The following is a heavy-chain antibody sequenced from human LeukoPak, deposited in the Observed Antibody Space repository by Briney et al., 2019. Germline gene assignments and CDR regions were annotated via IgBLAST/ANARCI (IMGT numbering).Heavy chain of an antibody. CDR1: GFTFSSYA. CDR3: ANNGYCSSTSCY. Sequence: GGSLRLSCAASGFTFSSYAMHWVRQAPGKGLEWVAVISYDGSNKYYADSVKGRFTISRDNSKNTLYLQMNSLRAEDTAVYYCANNGYCSSTSCYWGQGTLVTVSS. CDR2: ISYDGSNK. V-gene: IGHV3-30-3*01. D-gene: IGHD2-2*01. J-gene: IGHJ4*02.